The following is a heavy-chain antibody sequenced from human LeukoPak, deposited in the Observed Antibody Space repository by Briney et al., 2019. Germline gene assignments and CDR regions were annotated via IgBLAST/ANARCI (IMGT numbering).Heavy chain of an antibody. D-gene: IGHD4-11*01. CDR3: ASGSNPMDAFDI. J-gene: IGHJ3*02. V-gene: IGHV4-34*01. CDR2: INHSGST. Sequence: PSETLSLTCAVYGGSFSGYYWSWIRQPPGKGLEWIGEINHSGSTNYNPSLKSRVTISVDTSKNQFSLKLSSVTAADTAVYYCASGSNPMDAFDIWGQGTMVTVSS. CDR1: GGSFSGYY.